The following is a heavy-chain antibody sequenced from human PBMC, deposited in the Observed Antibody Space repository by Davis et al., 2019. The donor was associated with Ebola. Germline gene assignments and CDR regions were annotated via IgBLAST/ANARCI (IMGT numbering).Heavy chain of an antibody. J-gene: IGHJ6*02. V-gene: IGHV1-18*01. Sequence: AASVKVSCKASGYTFTSYGITWVRQAPGQGLEWMGWISAYNENTNYAQKFQGRVTITADKSTSTAYMELSSLRSEDTAVYYCARWATENYYYYYGMDVWGQGTTVTVSS. CDR2: ISAYNENT. CDR1: GYTFTSYG. CDR3: ARWATENYYYYYGMDV. D-gene: IGHD5-24*01.